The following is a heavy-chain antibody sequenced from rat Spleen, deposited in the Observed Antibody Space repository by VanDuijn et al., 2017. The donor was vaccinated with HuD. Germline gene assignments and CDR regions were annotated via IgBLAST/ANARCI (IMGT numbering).Heavy chain of an antibody. Sequence: VQLKESGPGLVQPSQTLSLTCTVSGFSLTDYSVHWVRQPPGKGLEWMGVMWSGGSTAYNSALKSRLSISRDTSKSQVFLKINSLQTEDTAIYYCTRSGYVYYGPDPWYFDFWGPGTMVTVSS. J-gene: IGHJ1*01. CDR3: TRSGYVYYGPDPWYFDF. V-gene: IGHV2S63*01. D-gene: IGHD1-6*01. CDR1: GFSLTDYS. CDR2: MWSGGST.